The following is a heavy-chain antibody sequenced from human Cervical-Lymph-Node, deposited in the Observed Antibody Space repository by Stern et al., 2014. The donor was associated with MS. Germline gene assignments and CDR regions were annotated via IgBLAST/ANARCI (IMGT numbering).Heavy chain of an antibody. CDR3: AKGGSGSYLD. V-gene: IGHV3-30*04. CDR2: SSYDGRDK. Sequence: VQLVESGGGVVQPGRSLRLSCAASGFVFRRYALHWVRQAPGQGLEWVALSSYDGRDKYYTDSVKGRVTVSRDNSNNTVDLEMNSLRLEDTAVYYCAKGGSGSYLDWGQGSLVTVSS. CDR1: GFVFRRYA. J-gene: IGHJ4*02. D-gene: IGHD1-26*01.